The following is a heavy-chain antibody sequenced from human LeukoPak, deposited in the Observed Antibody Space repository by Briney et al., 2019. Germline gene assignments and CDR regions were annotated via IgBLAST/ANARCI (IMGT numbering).Heavy chain of an antibody. CDR2: INHSGST. D-gene: IGHD3-10*01. Sequence: PSETLSLTCAVYGGSFSGYYWSWIRQPPGKGLEWIGEINHSGSTNYNPSLKSRVTISVDTSKNQFSLKLSSVTAADTAVYYCARTLYYGSGSAGGGYFDYWGQGTLVTVSS. V-gene: IGHV4-34*01. J-gene: IGHJ4*02. CDR1: GGSFSGYY. CDR3: ARTLYYGSGSAGGGYFDY.